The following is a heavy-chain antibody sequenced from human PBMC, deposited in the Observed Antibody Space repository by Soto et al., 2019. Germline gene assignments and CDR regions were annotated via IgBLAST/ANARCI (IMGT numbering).Heavy chain of an antibody. J-gene: IGHJ4*02. CDR2: IWYDGSNK. CDR3: ARGGDLTMIVVDVFDY. D-gene: IGHD3-22*01. V-gene: IGHV3-33*01. Sequence: GGSLRLSCAASGFTFSSYGMHWVRQAPGKGLEWVAVIWYDGSNKYYADTVKGRFTISRDNSKNTLYLQMNSLRAEDTAVYYCARGGDLTMIVVDVFDYWGQGTLVTVSS. CDR1: GFTFSSYG.